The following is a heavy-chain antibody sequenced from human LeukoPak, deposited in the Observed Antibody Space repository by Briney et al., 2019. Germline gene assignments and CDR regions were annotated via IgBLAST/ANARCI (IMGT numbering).Heavy chain of an antibody. CDR2: IDPSDSYT. CDR3: ARVGDYGDPRGYFDL. D-gene: IGHD4-17*01. CDR1: GYSFTSYW. V-gene: IGHV5-10-1*01. Sequence: GESLKVYCKCSGYSFTSYWLSWVRQMPGKGLEWMGRIDPSDSYTNYSPSFQGHVTISADKSISTAYLQWTSLKASDTAMYYCARVGDYGDPRGYFDLSGGGTLVTVSS. J-gene: IGHJ2*01.